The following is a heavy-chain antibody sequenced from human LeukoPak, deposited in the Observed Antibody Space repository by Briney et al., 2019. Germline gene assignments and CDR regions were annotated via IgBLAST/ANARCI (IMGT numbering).Heavy chain of an antibody. CDR2: IYGGGST. Sequence: GGSLRLSCAATGLSVSSNFMSWVRQAPGKGLEWVSVIYGGGSTYYADSVKGRFTISRDTPKNTLYLQMNSLRVEDTAVYYCAKDRGELLFDYWGQGTLVTVSS. D-gene: IGHD1-26*01. J-gene: IGHJ4*02. CDR1: GLSVSSNF. V-gene: IGHV3-53*01. CDR3: AKDRGELLFDY.